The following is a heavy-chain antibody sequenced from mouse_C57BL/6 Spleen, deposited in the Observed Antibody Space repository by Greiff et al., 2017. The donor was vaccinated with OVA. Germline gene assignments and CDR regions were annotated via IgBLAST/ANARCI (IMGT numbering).Heavy chain of an antibody. D-gene: IGHD2-2*01. J-gene: IGHJ3*01. CDR1: GFTFSSYA. V-gene: IGHV5-4*01. Sequence: EVHLVESGGGLVKPGGSLKLSCAASGFTFSSYAMSWVRQTPEKRLEWVATISDGGSYTYYPDNVKGRFTISRDNAKNNLYLQMSHLKSEDTAMYYCARDSGYGWFAYWGQGTLVTVSA. CDR2: ISDGGSYT. CDR3: ARDSGYGWFAY.